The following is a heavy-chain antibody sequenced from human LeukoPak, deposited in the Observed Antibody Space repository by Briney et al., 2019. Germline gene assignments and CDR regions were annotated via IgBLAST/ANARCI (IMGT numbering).Heavy chain of an antibody. CDR1: GFDFSSYD. V-gene: IGHV3-23*01. CDR2: ISDGGTRT. CDR3: AKDSRRTSGWYYFDY. Sequence: TGGSLRLSCAASGFDFSSYDMGWVRQAPGKGLEWVSAISDGGTRTYFADSVKGRFTISRDNFKNTLHLHMNSLRAEDTAVYYCAKDSRRTSGWYYFDYWGQGTLVTVSS. D-gene: IGHD6-19*01. J-gene: IGHJ4*02.